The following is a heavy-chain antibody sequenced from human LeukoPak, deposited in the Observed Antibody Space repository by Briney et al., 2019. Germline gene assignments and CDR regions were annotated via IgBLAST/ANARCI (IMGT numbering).Heavy chain of an antibody. CDR3: ARDIRVKSYYSGSGSSPRHAFDI. J-gene: IGHJ3*02. CDR1: AGSITSSSYF. CDR2: INFDDNT. Sequence: PSETLSLTCTVSAGSITSSSYFWAWIRQPPGKGLEWIGSINFDDNTDYTPSLKSRVTMSVDTSKNQFSLQLNSVTAADTAVYYCARDIRVKSYYSGSGSSPRHAFDIWGQGTKVTVAS. V-gene: IGHV4-39*07. D-gene: IGHD3-10*01.